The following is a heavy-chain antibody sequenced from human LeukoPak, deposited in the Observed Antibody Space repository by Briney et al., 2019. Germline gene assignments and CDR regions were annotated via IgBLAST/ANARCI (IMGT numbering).Heavy chain of an antibody. D-gene: IGHD2-15*01. CDR2: INAGNGNT. J-gene: IGHJ6*02. Sequence: RRASVKVSCKASGYTFTSHAMHWVRQAPGQRLEWMGWINAGNGNTKYSQKFQGRVTITRDTSASTAYMELSSLRSEDTAVYYCARGLGYCSGGSCGGKGYYYGMDVWGQGTTVTVSS. CDR3: ARGLGYCSGGSCGGKGYYYGMDV. V-gene: IGHV1-3*01. CDR1: GYTFTSHA.